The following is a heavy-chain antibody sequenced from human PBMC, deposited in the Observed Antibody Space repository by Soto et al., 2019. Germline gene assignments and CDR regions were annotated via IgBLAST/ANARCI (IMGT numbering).Heavy chain of an antibody. J-gene: IGHJ4*02. CDR1: GFTFSTYA. V-gene: IGHV3-30*18. D-gene: IGHD2-15*01. Sequence: QVHLVESGGGVVQPGQSLRLSCAASGFTFSTYAMHWLRQAPGKGLEWVAIISYDATNKFYGDSVKGRFTISRDKSKNTLYLQMNSLRPEDTAVYYCAKTDPGGLCSGICYPDYWGQGTLVTLSS. CDR2: ISYDATNK. CDR3: AKTDPGGLCSGICYPDY.